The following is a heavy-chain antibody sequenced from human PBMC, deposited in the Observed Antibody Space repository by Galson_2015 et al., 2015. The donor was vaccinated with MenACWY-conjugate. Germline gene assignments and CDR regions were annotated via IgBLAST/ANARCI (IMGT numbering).Heavy chain of an antibody. V-gene: IGHV3-23*01. D-gene: IGHD6-19*01. CDR3: AKWDSSGRTGYNYHGMDV. Sequence: SLRLSCAASGFTFSSYAMSWVRQAPGKGLEWVSVITGNGDSIYYADSMKGRFTISRDNSKSTLDLQMNSLRAEDTAVYFCAKWDSSGRTGYNYHGMDVWGQGTTVTVSS. CDR2: ITGNGDSI. CDR1: GFTFSSYA. J-gene: IGHJ6*02.